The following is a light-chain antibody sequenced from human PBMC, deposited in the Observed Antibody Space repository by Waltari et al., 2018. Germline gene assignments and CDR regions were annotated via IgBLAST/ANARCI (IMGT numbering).Light chain of an antibody. Sequence: EIVLTQSPATLSLSPGERATLSCEASQSVSSPYLAWYQQKPGLAPRLVIYDASSRATGIPERFSGSWSGTDFTLTISRLEPEECAVYYCQQYGSTPTTFGQGTRLEI. CDR3: QQYGSTPTT. CDR1: QSVSSPY. V-gene: IGKV3D-20*01. J-gene: IGKJ5*01. CDR2: DAS.